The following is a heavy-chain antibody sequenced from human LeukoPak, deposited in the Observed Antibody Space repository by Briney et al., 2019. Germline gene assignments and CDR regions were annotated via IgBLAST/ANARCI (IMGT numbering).Heavy chain of an antibody. CDR2: INHSGST. J-gene: IGHJ4*02. D-gene: IGHD3-3*01. CDR3: ARGDLRSGYYV. V-gene: IGHV4-34*01. CDR1: AGSFSGYY. Sequence: PSPTLSLTCAVYAGSFSGYYWSWIRQPPGKGLESTGVINHSGSTKYTPSITSRVTLSVGTSKNQFSLKLSSVTAADTAVYYCARGDLRSGYYVWGQGTLVTVSA.